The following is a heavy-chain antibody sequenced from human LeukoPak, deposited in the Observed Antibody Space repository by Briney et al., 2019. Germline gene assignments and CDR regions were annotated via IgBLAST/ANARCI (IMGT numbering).Heavy chain of an antibody. CDR3: ARNYVPDY. J-gene: IGHJ4*02. V-gene: IGHV4-34*01. D-gene: IGHD3-10*02. CDR2: INHSGST. CDR1: GGSFSGYY. Sequence: SETLSLTCAVYGGSFSGYYWSWIRQPPGKGLEWIGEINHSGSTNYNPSLKSRVTISVDTSKNQFSLKLSSVTAADTAVYYCARNYVPDYWGQGTLVTVSS.